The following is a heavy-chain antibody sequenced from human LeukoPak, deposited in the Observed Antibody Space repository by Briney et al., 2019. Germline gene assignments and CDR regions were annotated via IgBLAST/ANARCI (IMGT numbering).Heavy chain of an antibody. CDR1: GFTFSNYA. D-gene: IGHD3/OR15-3a*01. CDR2: ISSTSRYI. Sequence: GGSLRLSCAASGFTFSNYAMNWVRQAPGKGLEWVSCISSTSRYIYYADSVKGRFTISRDNAKNSVYLQMNSLRAEDTAVYYCTRAVAADDFSPGYWGQGTLVTVSS. J-gene: IGHJ4*02. CDR3: TRAVAADDFSPGY. V-gene: IGHV3-21*01.